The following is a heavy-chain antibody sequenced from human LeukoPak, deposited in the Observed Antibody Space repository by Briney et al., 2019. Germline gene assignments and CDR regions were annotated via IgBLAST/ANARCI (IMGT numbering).Heavy chain of an antibody. CDR3: ARDLTMVRTMLGY. V-gene: IGHV3-33*01. CDR1: GFTFNSYG. J-gene: IGHJ4*02. Sequence: GGSLRLSCAASGFTFNSYGMHRVRQAPGKGLEWVAVIWYDGSNKYYADSVKGRFTISRDSSKNTLYLQMNSLRAEDTAVYYCARDLTMVRTMLGYWGQGTLVTVSS. CDR2: IWYDGSNK. D-gene: IGHD3-10*01.